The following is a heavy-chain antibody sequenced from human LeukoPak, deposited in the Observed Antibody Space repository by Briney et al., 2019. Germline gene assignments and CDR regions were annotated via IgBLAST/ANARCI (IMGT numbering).Heavy chain of an antibody. V-gene: IGHV1-46*01. J-gene: IGHJ4*02. CDR2: INPSGGST. CDR3: ARVPQYSTFPGYSSSWLDY. CDR1: GYTFTSYD. D-gene: IGHD6-13*01. Sequence: GASVKVSCKASGYTFTSYDINWVRQAPGQGLEWMGIINPSGGSTSYAQKFQGRVTMTRDTSTSTVYMELSSLRSEDTAVYYCARVPQYSTFPGYSSSWLDYWGQGTLVTVSS.